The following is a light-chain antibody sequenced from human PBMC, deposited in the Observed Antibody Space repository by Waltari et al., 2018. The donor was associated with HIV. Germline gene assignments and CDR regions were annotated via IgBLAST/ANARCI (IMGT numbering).Light chain of an antibody. Sequence: QSILTQSPPASTAPGQGVTIPCSGSNSNVGRHAVNWYQRLPGTAPKLLIYSNDKRPSGVPDRFTGSKSGASASLAISGLQSEDEGDYYCATWDDSLNGVLFGGGTKVTVL. CDR1: NSNVGRHA. CDR2: SND. CDR3: ATWDDSLNGVL. J-gene: IGLJ2*01. V-gene: IGLV1-44*01.